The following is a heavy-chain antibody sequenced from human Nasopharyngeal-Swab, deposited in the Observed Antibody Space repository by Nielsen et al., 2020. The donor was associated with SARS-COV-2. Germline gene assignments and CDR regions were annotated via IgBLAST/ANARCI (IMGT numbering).Heavy chain of an antibody. CDR2: MNPNSGNT. CDR1: RYTFTSYD. D-gene: IGHD2-15*01. J-gene: IGHJ4*02. CDR3: AREGSGGGASDY. V-gene: IGHV1-8*01. Sequence: ASVKVSCKASRYTFTSYDINWVRQATGQGLEWMGWMNPNSGNTGYAQKFQGRVTMTRNTSISTAYMELSSLRSEDTAVYYCAREGSGGGASDYWGQGTLVTVSS.